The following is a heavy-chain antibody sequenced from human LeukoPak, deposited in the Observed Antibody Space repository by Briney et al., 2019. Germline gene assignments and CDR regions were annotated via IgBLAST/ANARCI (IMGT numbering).Heavy chain of an antibody. V-gene: IGHV3-30*18. J-gene: IGHJ4*02. D-gene: IGHD6-13*01. CDR2: GSHDGRNK. Sequence: PGRSLRLSCVASGFIFRNYAMHWVRQAPGKGLKWVAVGSHDGRNKIYGDSVKGRFTISRDNSKNTVYLQMDNLRPEDTAVYYCAKDRDSSTWSFFDFWGQETLVTVSS. CDR3: AKDRDSSTWSFFDF. CDR1: GFIFRNYA.